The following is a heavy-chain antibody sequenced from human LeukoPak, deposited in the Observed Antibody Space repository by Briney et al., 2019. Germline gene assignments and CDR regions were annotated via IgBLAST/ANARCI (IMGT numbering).Heavy chain of an antibody. Sequence: PGGSLRLSCAASRFTLSDYWMSWVRQAPGKGLEWVANVKQHGSEKYYVDSVKGRFTIFRDDAKNSLYLQMNSLRAEDTAVYYCARTTVAGTIEYWGQGTLVTVSS. CDR1: RFTLSDYW. D-gene: IGHD6-19*01. J-gene: IGHJ4*02. V-gene: IGHV3-7*01. CDR3: ARTTVAGTIEY. CDR2: VKQHGSEK.